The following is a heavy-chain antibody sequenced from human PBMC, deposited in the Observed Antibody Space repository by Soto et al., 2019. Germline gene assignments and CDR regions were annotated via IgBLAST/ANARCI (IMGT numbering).Heavy chain of an antibody. D-gene: IGHD4-17*01. J-gene: IGHJ4*02. Sequence: QVQLQESGPGLVKPSGTLSLTCAVLSGSISSSTWWSWVRQPPGKGLEWIGEIYHSGSTNYNPSLKSGVTISVDKSNNPFPLKLSSVTAADTAVYYCARGGDYRFDYWGQGTLVTVSS. V-gene: IGHV4-4*02. CDR3: ARGGDYRFDY. CDR1: SGSISSSTW. CDR2: IYHSGST.